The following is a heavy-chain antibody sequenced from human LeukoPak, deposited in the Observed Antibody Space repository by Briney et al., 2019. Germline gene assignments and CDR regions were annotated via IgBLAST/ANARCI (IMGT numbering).Heavy chain of an antibody. CDR3: ARHFNYGSGSYYKH. CDR2: INHSGST. D-gene: IGHD3-10*01. J-gene: IGHJ1*01. V-gene: IGHV4-34*01. CDR1: GGSFSGYY. Sequence: SETLSLTCAVYGGSFSGYYWSWIRQSPGKGLEWIGEINHSGSTNYNPSHKSRVTISVDTSKNQFSLKLSSVTAADTAVYYCARHFNYGSGSYYKHWGQGTLVTVSS.